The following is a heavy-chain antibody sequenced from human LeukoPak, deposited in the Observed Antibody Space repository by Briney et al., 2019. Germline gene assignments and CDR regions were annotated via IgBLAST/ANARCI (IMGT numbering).Heavy chain of an antibody. J-gene: IGHJ5*02. CDR2: IKTDGSTT. V-gene: IGHV3-74*01. Sequence: GGSLRLSCAASGFTFSNYWMHWVRQAPGKGLMWLSRIKTDGSTTNYADSVKDRFTISRDNAKNTLYLQMNSLRAEDTAMYYCARGGAVSGNHTWFDPWGQGTLVTVSS. CDR1: GFTFSNYW. D-gene: IGHD6-19*01. CDR3: ARGGAVSGNHTWFDP.